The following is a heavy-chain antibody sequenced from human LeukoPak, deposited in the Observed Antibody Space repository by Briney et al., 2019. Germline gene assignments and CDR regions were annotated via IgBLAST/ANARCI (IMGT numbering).Heavy chain of an antibody. CDR2: INHSGST. CDR1: GFTFSSYE. Sequence: GSLTLSCAASGFTFSSYEMNWVRQAPGKGLEWIGEINHSGSTNYNPSLKSRVTISVDTSKNQFSLKLSSVAAADTAVYYCARGGRITIFGVVIIRTRSFDYWGQGNLVTVSS. J-gene: IGHJ4*02. CDR3: ARGGRITIFGVVIIRTRSFDY. D-gene: IGHD3-3*01. V-gene: IGHV4-34*01.